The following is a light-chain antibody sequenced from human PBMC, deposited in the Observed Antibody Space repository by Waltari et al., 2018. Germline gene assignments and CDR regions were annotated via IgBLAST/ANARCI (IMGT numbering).Light chain of an antibody. J-gene: IGLJ2*01. CDR3: CSYAGSYTLV. CDR2: DVS. V-gene: IGLV2-11*01. Sequence: VSGSPGQSVTISCTGTSSDVGGYNYVSWYQQHPGKAPKLMIYDVSKRPSGVPDRFSGSKSGNTASLTISGLQAEDEADYYCCSYAGSYTLVFGGGTKLTVL. CDR1: SSDVGGYNY.